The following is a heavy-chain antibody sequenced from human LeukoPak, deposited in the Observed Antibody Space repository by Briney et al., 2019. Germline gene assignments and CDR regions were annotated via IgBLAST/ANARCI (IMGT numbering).Heavy chain of an antibody. V-gene: IGHV1-46*01. J-gene: IGHJ4*02. CDR1: GYTFTSYY. Sequence: ASVKVSCKASGYTFTSYYFHWVRQAPGQGLEWMGIINPGGGSTTYAQKFQGRVTMTRDTSTSTVYMELSSLRSEDTAVYYCARDRGYYDSSGYFGERSIYFDYWGQGTLVTVPS. D-gene: IGHD3-22*01. CDR2: INPGGGST. CDR3: ARDRGYYDSSGYFGERSIYFDY.